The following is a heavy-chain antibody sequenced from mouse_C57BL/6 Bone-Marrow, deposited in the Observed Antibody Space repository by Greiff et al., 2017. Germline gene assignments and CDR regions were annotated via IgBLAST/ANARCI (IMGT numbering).Heavy chain of an antibody. Sequence: VQLQESGAELVKPGASVKLSCKASGYTFTSYWMHWVKQRPGQGLEWIGMIHPNSGSTNYNEKFKSKATLTVDKSSSTAYIQLSSLTSEDSAVYYCARTAQATFAYWGQGTLVTVSA. D-gene: IGHD3-2*02. V-gene: IGHV1-64*01. CDR2: IHPNSGST. J-gene: IGHJ3*01. CDR3: ARTAQATFAY. CDR1: GYTFTSYW.